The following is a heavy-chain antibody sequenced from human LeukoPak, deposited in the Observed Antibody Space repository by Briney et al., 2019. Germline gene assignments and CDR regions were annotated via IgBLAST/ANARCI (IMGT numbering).Heavy chain of an antibody. V-gene: IGHV3-7*01. CDR3: GRYDTSGPINY. CDR1: GCTFSNYG. CDR2: IKQDGSEK. Sequence: PGGSLRLSCAASGCTFSNYGVHWVRQAPGKGLEWVANIKQDGSEKYYVDSVEGRFTISRDNAKNSLYLQMNSLRVEDTAVYYCGRYDTSGPINYWGQGTLVSVSS. D-gene: IGHD3-9*01. J-gene: IGHJ4*02.